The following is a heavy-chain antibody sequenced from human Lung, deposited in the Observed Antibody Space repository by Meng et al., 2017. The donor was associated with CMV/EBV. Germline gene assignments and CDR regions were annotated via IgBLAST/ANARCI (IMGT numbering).Heavy chain of an antibody. V-gene: IGHV2-5*02. CDR3: ARTSPDTDVYTFDI. CDR2: VYRDGHE. D-gene: IGHD2-8*01. J-gene: IGHJ3*02. Sequence: FSGFSFTTTGVGVGWIRQPPRKALEWLALVYRDGHEQYSPALKTRVTITMDTYRGQVALTVTNVDPADTATYYCARTSPDTDVYTFDIWGQGILVTVS. CDR1: GFSFTTTGVG.